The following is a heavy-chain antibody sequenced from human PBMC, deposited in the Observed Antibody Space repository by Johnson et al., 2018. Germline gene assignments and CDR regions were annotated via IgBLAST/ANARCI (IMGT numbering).Heavy chain of an antibody. Sequence: VQLLESGGGLVQXGRSLRLSCAASGFTFDDYAMHWVRQGPGKGLEWVSGISWNSGSIGYADSVKGRFTISRDNAKNSLYLQMNSLRAEDTAVYYCARGLEYYYYYMDVWGQGTTVTVSS. J-gene: IGHJ6*03. V-gene: IGHV3-9*01. D-gene: IGHD1-1*01. CDR3: ARGLEYYYYYMDV. CDR2: ISWNSGSI. CDR1: GFTFDDYA.